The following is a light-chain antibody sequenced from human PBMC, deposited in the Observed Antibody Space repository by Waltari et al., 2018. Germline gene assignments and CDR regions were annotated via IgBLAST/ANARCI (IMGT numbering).Light chain of an antibody. Sequence: DIQMTQSPSTLSASVGDRVTITCRASQSISGWLAWYQQKPGKAPKLLIYKASTLESGVPSRFSGSGSGTEFTLTINSLQPDDVATYYCQQYDTFMWTFGQGTKVDI. J-gene: IGKJ1*01. V-gene: IGKV1-5*03. CDR2: KAS. CDR3: QQYDTFMWT. CDR1: QSISGW.